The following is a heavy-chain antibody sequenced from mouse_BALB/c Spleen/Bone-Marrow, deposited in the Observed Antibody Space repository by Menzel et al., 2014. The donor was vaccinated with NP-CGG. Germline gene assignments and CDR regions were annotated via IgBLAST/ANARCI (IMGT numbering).Heavy chain of an antibody. Sequence: QVHVKQSGAELVKPGASVKLSCKASGYTFTSYWMHWVKQRPGQGLEWIGEINPSNGRTNYNEKFKSKATLTVGKSSSTAYMQLSSLTSEDSAVYYCARVGFDYWGQGTTLTVSS. J-gene: IGHJ2*01. CDR3: ARVGFDY. V-gene: IGHV1S81*02. CDR2: INPSNGRT. CDR1: GYTFTSYW.